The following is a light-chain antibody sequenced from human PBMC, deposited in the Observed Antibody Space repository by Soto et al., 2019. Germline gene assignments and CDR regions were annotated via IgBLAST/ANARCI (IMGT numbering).Light chain of an antibody. CDR2: DTS. CDR1: QAVSNS. V-gene: IGKV3-11*01. J-gene: IGKJ4*01. Sequence: EIVLTQSPATLSLSPGERATLSCRASQAVSNSLASCRQKPRQAPRLLIYDTSKMPTGIPARFSGSGSGTDFTLTISSHEPEDVAVYFCQHRGNWPPLTFGGGSNVE. CDR3: QHRGNWPPLT.